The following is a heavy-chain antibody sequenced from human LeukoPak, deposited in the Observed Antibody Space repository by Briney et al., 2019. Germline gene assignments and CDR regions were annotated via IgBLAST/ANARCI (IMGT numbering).Heavy chain of an antibody. CDR2: IIPIFGTA. CDR1: GGTFSSYP. J-gene: IGHJ4*02. D-gene: IGHD6-19*01. V-gene: IGHV1-69*05. CDR3: ARPSSGWYGVFDY. Sequence: SVKVSCKASGGTFSSYPISWVRQAPGQGLEWMGRIIPIFGTANYAQKFQGRVTITTDESTSTAYMELSSLRSEETAVYYCARPSSGWYGVFDYWGQGTLVTVSS.